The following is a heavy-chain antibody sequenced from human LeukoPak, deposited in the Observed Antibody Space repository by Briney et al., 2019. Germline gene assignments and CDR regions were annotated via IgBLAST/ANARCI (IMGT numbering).Heavy chain of an antibody. V-gene: IGHV3-30*02. CDR3: ATLLLGVGGDY. CDR1: GFTFSTYA. CDR2: IWYDGSNA. J-gene: IGHJ4*02. Sequence: GGSLRLSCAASGFTFSTYAMRWVRQAPGKGLEWVAVIWYDGSNAYYADSVKGRFTIPRDNSKNTLYLQMNSLRDEDTAMYSCATLLLGVGGDYWGQGTLVTVSS. D-gene: IGHD2-15*01.